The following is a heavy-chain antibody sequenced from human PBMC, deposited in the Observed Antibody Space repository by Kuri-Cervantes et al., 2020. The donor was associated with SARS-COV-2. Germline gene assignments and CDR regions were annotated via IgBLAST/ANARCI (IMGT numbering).Heavy chain of an antibody. V-gene: IGHV3-66*01. CDR1: GFTVSSNY. J-gene: IGHJ5*02. CDR2: IYSGGST. Sequence: GGSLRLSCAASGFTVSSNYMSWVRQAPGKGLEWVSVIYSGGSTYYADSVKGRFTISRDNSKNTLYLQMNSLRAEDTAVYYCVKGGARITNSGVVIANWFDPWGQGTLVTVSS. D-gene: IGHD3-3*01. CDR3: VKGGARITNSGVVIANWFDP.